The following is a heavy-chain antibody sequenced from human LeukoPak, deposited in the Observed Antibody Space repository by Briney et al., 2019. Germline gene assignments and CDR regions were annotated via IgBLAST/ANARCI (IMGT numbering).Heavy chain of an antibody. V-gene: IGHV3-30*18. D-gene: IGHD2-15*01. CDR2: ISDDGSNT. Sequence: GRSLRLSCTASGFTLSNFGMHWVRQAPGKGLEWVAVISDDGSNTFYADSVKGRFTISRDNSKNTLYLQMNSLRTEDTAVYYCAKPRDIDSWAFDVWGQGTMVTVS. CDR1: GFTLSNFG. CDR3: AKPRDIDSWAFDV. J-gene: IGHJ3*01.